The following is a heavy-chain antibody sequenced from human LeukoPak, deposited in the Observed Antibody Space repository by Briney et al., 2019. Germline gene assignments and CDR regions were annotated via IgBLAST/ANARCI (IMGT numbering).Heavy chain of an antibody. CDR2: INPSGGST. CDR3: ARSYYDFWSGYYALGY. J-gene: IGHJ4*02. V-gene: IGHV1-46*01. D-gene: IGHD3-3*01. Sequence: ASVKVSCKASGYTFTSYYMHWVRQAPGQGLERMGIINPSGGSTSYAQKFQGRVTMTRDTSTSTVYMELSSLRSEDTAVYYCARSYYDFWSGYYALGYWGQGTLVTVSS. CDR1: GYTFTSYY.